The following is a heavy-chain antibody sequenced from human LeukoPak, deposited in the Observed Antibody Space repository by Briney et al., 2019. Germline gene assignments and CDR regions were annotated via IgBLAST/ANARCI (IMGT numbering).Heavy chain of an antibody. CDR1: GYTFTSYS. Sequence: ASVKVSCKASGYTFTSYSISWVRQAPGQGLEWMGWISADNGNTKYAQKLQGRVTVTTDTSTSTAYMELRSLRSDDTAVYYCAREVDCSTSSFYAFGYYGKEVLGQGTTVTVSS. CDR3: AREVDCSTSSFYAFGYYGKEV. CDR2: ISADNGNT. V-gene: IGHV1-18*01. D-gene: IGHD2-2*01. J-gene: IGHJ6*02.